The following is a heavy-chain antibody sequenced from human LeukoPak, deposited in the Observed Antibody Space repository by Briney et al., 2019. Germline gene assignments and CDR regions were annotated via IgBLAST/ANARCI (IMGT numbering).Heavy chain of an antibody. CDR1: GFTFSSYE. Sequence: GGSLRLSCAASGFTFSSYEMNWVRQAPGKGLEWVSYISSSGGTIFYADSVKGRFTISRDNAKNSLYLQMNSLRAEDTAVYYCARDVEMAHWGQGTLVTVSS. CDR3: ARDVEMAH. D-gene: IGHD5-24*01. CDR2: ISSSGGTI. J-gene: IGHJ4*02. V-gene: IGHV3-48*03.